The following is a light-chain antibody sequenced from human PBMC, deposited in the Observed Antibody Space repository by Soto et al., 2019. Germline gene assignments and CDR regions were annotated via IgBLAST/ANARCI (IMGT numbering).Light chain of an antibody. Sequence: EIVLTQSPGTLSLSPGERATLSCRASQSVSSSYLAWYQQKPGQAPRLLIYGASRRTTGIPDRFSGSGSGTDFTRTISRLEPEDFAVYYCQQYGSSPLTFGQGTKVEIK. CDR3: QQYGSSPLT. J-gene: IGKJ1*01. V-gene: IGKV3-20*01. CDR2: GAS. CDR1: QSVSSSY.